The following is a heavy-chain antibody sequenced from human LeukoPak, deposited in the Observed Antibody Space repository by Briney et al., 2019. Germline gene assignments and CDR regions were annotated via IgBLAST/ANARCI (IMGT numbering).Heavy chain of an antibody. CDR3: ASHSLRLRWPTDLGY. J-gene: IGHJ4*02. V-gene: IGHV4-39*01. Sequence: PSETLSLTCTVSGGSISINGDYWGWIRQPPGKGLEWIGSISYIGSTHYNPSLKSRVIISVDTSRNQFSLKLSSVTAADTAVYYCASHSLRLRWPTDLGYWGQGTLVTVSS. CDR2: ISYIGST. CDR1: GGSISINGDY. D-gene: IGHD4-23*01.